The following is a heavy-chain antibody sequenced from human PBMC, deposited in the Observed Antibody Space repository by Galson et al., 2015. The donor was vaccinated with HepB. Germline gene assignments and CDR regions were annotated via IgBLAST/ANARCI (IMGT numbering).Heavy chain of an antibody. V-gene: IGHV3-9*01. CDR2: ISWNSGSI. Sequence: SLRLSCAASGFTFDDYAMHWVRQAPGKGLEWVSGISWNSGSIGYADSVKGRFAISRDNAKNSLYLQMNSLRAEDTALYYCAKDGGVRWSRTPYYYYGMDVWGQGTTVTVSS. CDR1: GFTFDDYA. D-gene: IGHD4-23*01. CDR3: AKDGGVRWSRTPYYYYGMDV. J-gene: IGHJ6*02.